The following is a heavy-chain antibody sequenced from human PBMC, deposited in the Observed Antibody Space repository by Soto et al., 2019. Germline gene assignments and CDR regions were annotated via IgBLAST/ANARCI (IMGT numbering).Heavy chain of an antibody. CDR2: ISGPGGTT. Sequence: EVQLLESGGGLVQPGGSLRLSCAASGFTFSSYAMTWVRQAPGKGLQWVSGISGPGGTTYYADSVKGRSTISRDNSKSTLYLQVNNLRAEDTAIYYCAKSISFGRVIAYTLDYWGQGALVTVSS. CDR3: AKSISFGRVIAYTLDY. CDR1: GFTFSSYA. D-gene: IGHD3-16*01. V-gene: IGHV3-23*01. J-gene: IGHJ4*02.